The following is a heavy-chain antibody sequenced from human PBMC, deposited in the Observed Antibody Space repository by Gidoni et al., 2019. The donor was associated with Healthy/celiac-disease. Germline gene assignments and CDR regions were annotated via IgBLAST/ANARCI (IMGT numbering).Heavy chain of an antibody. CDR1: GGSISSSSYY. CDR2: IYYSGST. Sequence: QLQLQESGPGLVKPSETLSLTCTVSGGSISSSSYYWGWIRQPPGKGLEWIGSIYYSGSTYYNPSLKSRVTISVDTSKNQFSLKLSSVTAADTAVYYCARDRTGIAVVRRFDPWGQGTLVTVSS. J-gene: IGHJ5*02. D-gene: IGHD6-19*01. CDR3: ARDRTGIAVVRRFDP. V-gene: IGHV4-39*01.